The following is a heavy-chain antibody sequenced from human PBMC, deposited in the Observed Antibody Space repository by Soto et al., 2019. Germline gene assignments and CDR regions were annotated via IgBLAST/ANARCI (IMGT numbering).Heavy chain of an antibody. CDR2: IYYSGST. CDR1: GGSISSYY. D-gene: IGHD3-22*01. J-gene: IGHJ3*01. Sequence: SETLSLTCTVSGGSISSYYWSWIRQPPGKGLEWIGYIYYSGSTNYNPSLKSRVTISVDTSKNQFSLKLSAVTAADTAVYYSARYLTYYYDSSGYSAGAFDVWGQGTMVTVSS. CDR3: ARYLTYYYDSSGYSAGAFDV. V-gene: IGHV4-59*01.